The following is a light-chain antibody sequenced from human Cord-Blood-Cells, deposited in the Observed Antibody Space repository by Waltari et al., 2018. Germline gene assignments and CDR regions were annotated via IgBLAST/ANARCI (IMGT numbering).Light chain of an antibody. CDR2: EGS. Sequence: SALTQPASVSGSPGQSITISYTGNSRAVGCYNLTSWYQQHPGKAPQFRIYEGSKRPSGVSIRFSGAKSGTTASLTISGLQAEDEADYYCCSYAGSSTWVFGGGTKLTVL. V-gene: IGLV2-23*01. CDR1: SRAVGCYNL. CDR3: CSYAGSSTWV. J-gene: IGLJ3*02.